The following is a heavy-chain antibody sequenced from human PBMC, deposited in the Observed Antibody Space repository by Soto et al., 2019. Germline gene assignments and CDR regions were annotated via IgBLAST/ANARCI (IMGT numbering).Heavy chain of an antibody. D-gene: IGHD3-3*01. CDR1: GYTFTTYG. J-gene: IGHJ4*02. CDR2: ISAYNGNT. V-gene: IGHV1-18*01. CDR3: ARDDVPYYDFWSGYYTHPRFDY. Sequence: GASVKVSCKASGYTFTTYGITWVRQAPGQGLEWMGWISAYNGNTNYAQKLQGRVTMTTDTSTSTAYMELRSLRSDDTAVYYCARDDVPYYDFWSGYYTHPRFDYWGQGTLVTSPQ.